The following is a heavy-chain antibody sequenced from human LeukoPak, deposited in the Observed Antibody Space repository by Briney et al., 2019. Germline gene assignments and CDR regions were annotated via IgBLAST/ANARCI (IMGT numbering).Heavy chain of an antibody. Sequence: GGSLTLSCAASGFTFGSSAMSWVRQAPGKGPEWVSTFSRSGPDTYYADSVKGRFTIFRDNSKNTLYLQMNSLRAEDTAVYYCAKGSPGSWYYFDYWGQGTLVTVSS. CDR2: FSRSGPDT. CDR3: AKGSPGSWYYFDY. V-gene: IGHV3-23*01. D-gene: IGHD6-13*01. J-gene: IGHJ4*02. CDR1: GFTFGSSA.